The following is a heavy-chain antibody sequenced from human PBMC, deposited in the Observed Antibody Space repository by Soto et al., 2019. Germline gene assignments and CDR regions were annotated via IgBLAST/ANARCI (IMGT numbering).Heavy chain of an antibody. CDR1: GVSISNSSYY. Sequence: SETLSLTCTVSGVSISNSSYYWGWIRRPPGKGLEWIGTIYYSGITYYNPSLESRVTISVDTSKNQFSLKLTSVTAADTAVYYCARHGSNWGQGTLVTVSS. J-gene: IGHJ4*02. V-gene: IGHV4-39*01. CDR2: IYYSGIT. CDR3: ARHGSN.